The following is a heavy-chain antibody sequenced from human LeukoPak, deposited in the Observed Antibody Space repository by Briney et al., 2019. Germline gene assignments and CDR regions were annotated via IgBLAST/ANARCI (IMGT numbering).Heavy chain of an antibody. CDR2: INGYGSST. J-gene: IGHJ4*02. D-gene: IGHD5-18*01. CDR1: GFTFISYW. CDR3: ARDAPGNTALDY. Sequence: PGGSLRLSCAASGFTFISYWMHWARQAPGKGLVWVSRINGYGSSTDFADSVKGRFTISRDNAKNTLYLQMNSLRAEDTAVYYCARDAPGNTALDYWGQGTLVTVSS. V-gene: IGHV3-74*01.